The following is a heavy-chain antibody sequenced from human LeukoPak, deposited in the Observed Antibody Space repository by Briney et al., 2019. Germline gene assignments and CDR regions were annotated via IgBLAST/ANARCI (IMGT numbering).Heavy chain of an antibody. D-gene: IGHD4-23*01. CDR1: GGSISSSSYY. J-gene: IGHJ4*02. V-gene: IGHV4-39*01. Sequence: PSETLSLTCTVSGGSISSSSYYWGWIRQPPGKGLEWIGSIYYSGSTYYNPSLKSRVTISVDTSKNQFSLKLSSVTAADTAVYYCARLNSLGDYFDYWGQGTLVTVSS. CDR2: IYYSGST. CDR3: ARLNSLGDYFDY.